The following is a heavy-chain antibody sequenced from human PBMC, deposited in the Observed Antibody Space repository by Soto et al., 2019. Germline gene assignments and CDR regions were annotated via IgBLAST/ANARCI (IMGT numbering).Heavy chain of an antibody. CDR2: ISLYSDGT. CDR1: GYTFSNYG. Sequence: ASVKVSCKTSGYTFSNYGITWVRQAPGQPLEWLGWISLYSDGTNYAQKFQGRVSMTTDTSTTTAYMELRSLRSDDTAVYYCARVVPGAEDWLGAWGQGTLVTVSS. J-gene: IGHJ5*02. CDR3: ARVVPGAEDWLGA. V-gene: IGHV1-18*01. D-gene: IGHD2-2*01.